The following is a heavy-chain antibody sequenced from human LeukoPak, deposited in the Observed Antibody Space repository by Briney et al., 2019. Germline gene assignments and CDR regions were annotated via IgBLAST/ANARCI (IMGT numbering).Heavy chain of an antibody. V-gene: IGHV3-48*01. D-gene: IGHD1-26*01. CDR2: ISSSSSTI. J-gene: IGHJ4*02. CDR3: ARGWSYSSY. Sequence: GGSLRLSCAASGFTFSSYSMNWVRQAPGKGLEWVSYISSSSSTIYYTDSVKGRFTISRDNAKNSLYLQMNSLRAEDTAVYYCARGWSYSSYWGQGTLVTVSS. CDR1: GFTFSSYS.